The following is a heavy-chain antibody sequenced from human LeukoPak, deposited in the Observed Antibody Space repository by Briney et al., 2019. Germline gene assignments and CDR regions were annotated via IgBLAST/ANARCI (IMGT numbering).Heavy chain of an antibody. CDR3: ARRPYYYGSGSYEGALDI. CDR1: GGTFSSYA. J-gene: IGHJ3*02. Sequence: SVKVSCKASGGTFSSYAISWVRQAPGQGLDWMGGIIPIFGTANYAQNFQGRVTITADKSMTTAYMELSSLRSEDTAVYYCARRPYYYGSGSYEGALDIWGQGTMVIVSS. CDR2: IIPIFGTA. V-gene: IGHV1-69*06. D-gene: IGHD3-10*01.